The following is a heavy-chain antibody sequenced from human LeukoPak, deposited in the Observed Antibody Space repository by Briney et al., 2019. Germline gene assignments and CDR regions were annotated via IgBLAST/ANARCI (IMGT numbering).Heavy chain of an antibody. Sequence: GXXLRLSCPAYGFTFSNYAMTWVRQAPGKGREWVSVISGSSGSTDSADSVKGRFTISRDNCKNTLYLQMSRLRPGDTAVYYCAKLPAADSAWRFDPWGQGTLVTVSS. V-gene: IGHV3-23*01. CDR2: ISGSSGST. J-gene: IGHJ5*02. D-gene: IGHD2-2*01. CDR1: GFTFSNYA. CDR3: AKLPAADSAWRFDP.